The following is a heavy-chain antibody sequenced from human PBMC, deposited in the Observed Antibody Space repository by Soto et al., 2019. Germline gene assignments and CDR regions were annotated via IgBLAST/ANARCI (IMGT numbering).Heavy chain of an antibody. J-gene: IGHJ3*01. CDR3: SKAMIGSYDSDAFDV. V-gene: IGHV3-30*18. Sequence: GGSLRLSCAASGFSFSRYGIHWVRQAPGKGLEWVAVISYDESTTFYADSVKGRFTISRDNSKNTLFLQMNSLRPEDTAVYYCSKAMIGSYDSDAFDVWGQGTMVTV. CDR1: GFSFSRYG. D-gene: IGHD3-22*01. CDR2: ISYDESTT.